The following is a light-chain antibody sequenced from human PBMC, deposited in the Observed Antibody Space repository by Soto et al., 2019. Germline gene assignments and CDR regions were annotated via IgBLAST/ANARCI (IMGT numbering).Light chain of an antibody. CDR2: DAV. J-gene: IGKJ2*01. CDR1: QSVTGTN. V-gene: IGKV3-20*01. Sequence: EIVLTQSPGTLSLSPGEGATLSCRASQSVTGTNLAWYQQRGGQAPRLLIYDAVRRATGIPDRFSGCGSGTDFTLTISRLEPEDFAVYFCHQYGSSLGTFGQGTKVEI. CDR3: HQYGSSLGT.